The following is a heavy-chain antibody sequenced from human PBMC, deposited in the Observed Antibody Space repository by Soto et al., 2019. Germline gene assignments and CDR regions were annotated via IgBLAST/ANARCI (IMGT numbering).Heavy chain of an antibody. D-gene: IGHD2-8*01. J-gene: IGHJ5*02. CDR3: ARDEYNNGRNWLNP. CDR2: ISTYNGNT. CDR1: GYSFSNSG. Sequence: QVELVQSGPEVKKPGASVKVSCKASGYSFSNSGFSWMRQAPGQGLEWMGWISTYNGNTNYAQKFQGRLYMTRDTSTTTAFMELTTLRSDDTAGYYCARDEYNNGRNWLNPWGQGTLVTVTS. V-gene: IGHV1-18*01.